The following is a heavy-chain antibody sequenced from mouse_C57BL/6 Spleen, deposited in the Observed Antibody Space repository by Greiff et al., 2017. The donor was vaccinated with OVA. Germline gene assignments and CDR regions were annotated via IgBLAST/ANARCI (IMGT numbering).Heavy chain of an antibody. V-gene: IGHV1-18*01. J-gene: IGHJ4*01. CDR3: ARRDGSSIYYAMDY. CDR1: GYTFTDYN. Sequence: EVKLLESGPELVKPGASVTIPCKASGYTFTDYNMDWVKQSHGKSLEWIGDINPNNGGTIYNQKFKGKATLTVDKSSSTAYMELRSLTSEDTAVYYCARRDGSSIYYAMDYWGQGTSVTVSS. D-gene: IGHD1-1*01. CDR2: INPNNGGT.